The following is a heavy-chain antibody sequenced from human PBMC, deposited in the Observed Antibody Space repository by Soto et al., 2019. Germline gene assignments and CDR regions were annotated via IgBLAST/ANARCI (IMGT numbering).Heavy chain of an antibody. V-gene: IGHV1-18*04. D-gene: IGHD3-10*01. CDR3: ARVGRGLWFGELLMGWFDP. J-gene: IGHJ5*02. CDR1: GYTFTSYG. Sequence: QVQLVQSGAEVKKPGASVKVSCKASGYTFTSYGISWVRQAPGQGLEWMGWISAYNGNTNYAQKLQGRVTMTTDTSTSTAYMELRSLRSDDTAVYYCARVGRGLWFGELLMGWFDPWGQGTLVTVSS. CDR2: ISAYNGNT.